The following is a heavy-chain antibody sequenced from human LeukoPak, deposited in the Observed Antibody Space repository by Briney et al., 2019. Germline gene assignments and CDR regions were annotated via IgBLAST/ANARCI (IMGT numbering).Heavy chain of an antibody. CDR1: GDSISTGNHY. CDR2: ITHSEST. J-gene: IGHJ5*02. CDR3: ARDSGYYDFWSGYLLSATPGGGFDP. V-gene: IGHV4-39*07. D-gene: IGHD3-3*01. Sequence: SETLSLTCSVSGDSISTGNHYWGWIRHPPGKGLEWTGSITHSESTYYNPSLKSRVTISVDPSKNQFSLKLSSVTAADTAMYYCARDSGYYDFWSGYLLSATPGGGFDPWGQGTMVTVSS.